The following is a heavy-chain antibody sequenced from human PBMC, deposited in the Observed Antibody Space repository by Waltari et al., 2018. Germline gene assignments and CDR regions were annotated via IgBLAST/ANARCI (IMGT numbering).Heavy chain of an antibody. CDR3: ARGMWYYYGSGSYYNTNFDY. D-gene: IGHD3-10*01. J-gene: IGHJ4*02. CDR1: GGSFSGYY. V-gene: IGHV4-34*01. Sequence: ETLSLTCAVYGGSFSGYYWSWIRQPPGKGLEWIGEINHSGSTNYNPSLKSRVTISVDTSKNQFSLKLSSVTAADTAVYYCARGMWYYYGSGSYYNTNFDYWGQGTLVTVSS. CDR2: INHSGST.